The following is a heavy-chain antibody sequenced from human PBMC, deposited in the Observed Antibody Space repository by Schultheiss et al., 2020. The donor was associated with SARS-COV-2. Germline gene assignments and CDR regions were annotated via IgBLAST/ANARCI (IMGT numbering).Heavy chain of an antibody. J-gene: IGHJ4*02. V-gene: IGHV1-46*01. D-gene: IGHD2-15*01. Sequence: ASVKVSCKASGYTFTSYYMHWVRQAPGQGLEWMGIINPSGGSTSYAQKFQGRVTMTRDTSTSTVYMELSSLRSEDTAVYYCARDGDRMRYSGYDPPHKQCSGGSCYCDYWGQGTLVTVSS. CDR3: ARDGDRMRYSGYDPPHKQCSGGSCYCDY. CDR2: INPSGGST. CDR1: GYTFTSYY.